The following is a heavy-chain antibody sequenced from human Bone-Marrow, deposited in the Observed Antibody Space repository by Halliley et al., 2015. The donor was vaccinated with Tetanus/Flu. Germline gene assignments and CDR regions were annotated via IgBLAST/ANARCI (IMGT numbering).Heavy chain of an antibody. Sequence: GEINHRGSPNSHPPLKSRVPISVHPSKTQFSLKLSPVTAADTAVYYCARRTPTVRYYYYGMDVWGQGTTVTVSS. CDR3: ARRTPTVRYYYYGMDV. D-gene: IGHD3-10*01. V-gene: IGHV4-34*01. CDR2: INHRGSP. J-gene: IGHJ6*02.